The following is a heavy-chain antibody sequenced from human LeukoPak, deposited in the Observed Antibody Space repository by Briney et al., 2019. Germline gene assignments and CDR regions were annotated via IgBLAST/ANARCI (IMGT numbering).Heavy chain of an antibody. CDR2: ISGSGGST. CDR1: GFTFSSYV. J-gene: IGHJ4*02. V-gene: IGHV3-23*01. D-gene: IGHD3-22*01. Sequence: PGGSLRLSCAASGFTFSSYVMSWVRQAPGKGLEWISVISGSGGSTYYADSVKGRFTISRDNSKNTLYVQVNSLRAEDTAVYFCAKVFKYDSSGSDVYYFDYWGQGTLVTVSP. CDR3: AKVFKYDSSGSDVYYFDY.